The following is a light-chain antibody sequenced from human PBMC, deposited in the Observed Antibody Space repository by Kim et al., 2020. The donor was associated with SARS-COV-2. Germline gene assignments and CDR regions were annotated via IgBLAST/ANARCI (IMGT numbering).Light chain of an antibody. CDR3: QQYNNWHPWT. CDR2: GAS. V-gene: IGKV3-15*01. CDR1: QSVSSN. J-gene: IGKJ1*01. Sequence: EIVMTQSPATLSVSPGERATLSCRASQSVSSNLAWYQQKPGQAPRLLIYGASTRATGIPARFSGSGSGTEFTLTISSLHSEDFAVYYCQQYNNWHPWTFGQGTKVDIK.